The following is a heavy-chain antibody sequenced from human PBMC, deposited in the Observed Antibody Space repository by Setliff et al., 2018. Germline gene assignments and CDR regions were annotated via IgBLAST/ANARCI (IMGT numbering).Heavy chain of an antibody. CDR2: INHGGST. V-gene: IGHV4-34*01. D-gene: IGHD1-26*01. CDR3: ARTGTYRYFDY. CDR1: GGSFSAYY. Sequence: SETLSLTCTVYGGSFSAYYWNWIRQPPGKGLEWIGEINHGGSTNYNPSLKGRVTISVDTSKNQFSLNLSSVTAADTAVYYCARTGTYRYFDYWGQGALVTVSS. J-gene: IGHJ4*02.